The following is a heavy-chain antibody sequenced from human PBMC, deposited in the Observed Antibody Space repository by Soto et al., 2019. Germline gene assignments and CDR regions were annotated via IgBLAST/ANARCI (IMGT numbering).Heavy chain of an antibody. CDR2: ISPTVGST. D-gene: IGHD6-13*01. J-gene: IGHJ4*02. Sequence: EVQLLESGGGLVQPGGSLRLSCAGSGYTHTFNTYAMSWVRQAPGKGLEWVAGISPTVGSTYYADSVTGRFTISRDNSKDTLFLQMSSLRVEDAAVYSCATVKRGIGTTIGVGFDSWGRGTLVTVSS. CDR1: GYTHTFNTYA. V-gene: IGHV3-23*01. CDR3: ATVKRGIGTTIGVGFDS.